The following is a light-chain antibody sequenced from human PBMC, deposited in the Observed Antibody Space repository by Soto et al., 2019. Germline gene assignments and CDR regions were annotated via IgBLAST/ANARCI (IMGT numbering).Light chain of an antibody. CDR1: QNINNNY. CDR2: DAS. Sequence: VLTQSPGTLSLSPGGRVTLSCRASQNINNNYLAWYQHKPRQAPRLLIYDASLRATGVQDRFSGSGSGTDFTLTITKLEPDDSAVYYCQQHGISHITFGQGTRLEIK. CDR3: QQHGISHIT. J-gene: IGKJ5*01. V-gene: IGKV3-20*01.